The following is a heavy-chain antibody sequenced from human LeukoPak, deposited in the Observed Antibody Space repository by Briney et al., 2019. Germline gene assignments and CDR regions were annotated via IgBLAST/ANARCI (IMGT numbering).Heavy chain of an antibody. D-gene: IGHD3-22*01. CDR1: GFTFSNYW. CDR2: IKQDGSEK. J-gene: IGHJ4*02. CDR3: ARTIRYYDSSGYYFDY. V-gene: IGHV3-7*02. Sequence: GGSLRLSCAASGFTFSNYWMSWARQASGKGLEWVANIKQDGSEKNYVDSAKGRFTISRDNAKNSLYLQMNSLRAEDTAVYYCARTIRYYDSSGYYFDYWGQGTLVTVSS.